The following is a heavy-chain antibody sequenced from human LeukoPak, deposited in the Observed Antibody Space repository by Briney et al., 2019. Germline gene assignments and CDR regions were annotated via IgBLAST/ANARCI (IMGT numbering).Heavy chain of an antibody. D-gene: IGHD3-22*01. J-gene: IGHJ4*02. CDR3: ARGRGSYYYDSSGYVY. V-gene: IGHV4-34*01. Sequence: SETLSLTCAVYGGSFSGYYWSWIRQPPGKGLEWIGEINHSGSTNYNPSLKSRVTISVDTSKNQFSLKLSSVTAADTAVYYCARGRGSYYYDSSGYVYWGQGTLVTVSS. CDR1: GGSFSGYY. CDR2: INHSGST.